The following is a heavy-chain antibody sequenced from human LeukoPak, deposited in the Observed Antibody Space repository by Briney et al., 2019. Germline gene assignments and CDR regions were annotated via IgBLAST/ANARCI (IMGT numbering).Heavy chain of an antibody. Sequence: GGSLRLSCAASGFILGDFGMSWVRQAPGKGLEWVSGINNRGDSTYSADSVKGRFTISRDTSKNTLYLQINSLRAEDTAVYYCAKTYGDYGGYFDYWGQGTLVTVSS. V-gene: IGHV3-23*01. CDR1: GFILGDFG. CDR2: INNRGDST. CDR3: AKTYGDYGGYFDY. J-gene: IGHJ4*02. D-gene: IGHD4-17*01.